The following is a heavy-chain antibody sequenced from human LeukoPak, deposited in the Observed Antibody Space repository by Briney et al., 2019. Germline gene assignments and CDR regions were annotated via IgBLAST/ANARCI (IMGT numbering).Heavy chain of an antibody. Sequence: GGSLRLSCAASGFTFSSYEMNWVRQAPGKGLEWISYISSSGLTKYYADSVKGRFTISRDNAKNSLYLHMNSLRAEDTAVYYCAKGTGHYYYYMDVWGKGTTVTVSS. V-gene: IGHV3-48*03. D-gene: IGHD1-14*01. CDR2: ISSSGLTK. CDR1: GFTFSSYE. J-gene: IGHJ6*03. CDR3: AKGTGHYYYYMDV.